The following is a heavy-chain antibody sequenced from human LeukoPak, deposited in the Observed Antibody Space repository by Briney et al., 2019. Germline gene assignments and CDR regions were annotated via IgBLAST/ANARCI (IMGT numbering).Heavy chain of an antibody. CDR1: GYTFTSYA. V-gene: IGHV1-3*01. Sequence: ASVKVSCKASGYTFTSYAMHWVRQAPGQRLEWMGWINAGNGNTKYSQKFQGRVTITRDTSASTAYMELSSLRSEDTAVCYCAATLHDYEWVFDYRGQGTLVTVSS. J-gene: IGHJ4*02. D-gene: IGHD4-17*01. CDR3: AATLHDYEWVFDY. CDR2: INAGNGNT.